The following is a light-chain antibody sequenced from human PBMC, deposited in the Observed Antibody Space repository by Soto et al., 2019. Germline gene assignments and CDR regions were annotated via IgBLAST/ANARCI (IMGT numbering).Light chain of an antibody. CDR3: QQYKT. V-gene: IGKV1-5*03. CDR1: QSISSW. Sequence: DIQMTQSPSTLSASVGDSVTITCRASQSISSWLAWYQQKPGKAPKLLIYKASSLESGVPSRFSGSGSGTEFTLTISSLQPDDFATYYCQQYKTFGQGTKVE. CDR2: KAS. J-gene: IGKJ1*01.